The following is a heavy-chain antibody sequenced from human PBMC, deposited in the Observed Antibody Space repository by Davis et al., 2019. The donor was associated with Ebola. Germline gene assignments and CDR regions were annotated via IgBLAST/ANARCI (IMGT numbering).Heavy chain of an antibody. D-gene: IGHD1/OR15-1a*01. CDR1: GGSISSYY. CDR3: ARHNWNNNWFDP. V-gene: IGHV4-59*01. CDR2: IYYSGST. J-gene: IGHJ5*02. Sequence: PSETLSLTCTVSGGSISSYYWSWIRQPPGKGLEWIGYIYYSGSTNYNPSLKSRVTISVDTSKNQFSLRLSSVTAADTAVYYCARHNWNNNWFDPWGQGTLVTVSS.